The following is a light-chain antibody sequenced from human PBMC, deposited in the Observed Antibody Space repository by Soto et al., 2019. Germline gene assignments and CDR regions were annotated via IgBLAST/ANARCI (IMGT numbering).Light chain of an antibody. CDR1: SSDVGDYIY. J-gene: IGLJ1*01. CDR3: CSYAGSYTYV. Sequence: SALTQPRSVSGSPGQSVTISCTGTSSDVGDYIYVSWYQQHPGKAPKLMIYDVTKRPSGVPDRFSGSKSGNTASLTIPGLQAEDEADYYCCSYAGSYTYVFGTGTKLTVL. CDR2: DVT. V-gene: IGLV2-11*01.